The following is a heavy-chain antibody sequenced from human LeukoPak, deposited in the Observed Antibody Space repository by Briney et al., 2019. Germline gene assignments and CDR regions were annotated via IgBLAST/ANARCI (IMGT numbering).Heavy chain of an antibody. D-gene: IGHD1-26*01. J-gene: IGHJ4*02. CDR1: GFTFSSYS. V-gene: IGHV3-48*02. Sequence: GGSLRLPCAASGFTFSSYSVNWVRQAPGKGLEWVSHITASGTAMFYADSVKGRSTISRDNAKNSLYLQMNSLRDEDTAVYYCASSGSYRFDYWGQGTLVTVSS. CDR3: ASSGSYRFDY. CDR2: ITASGTAM.